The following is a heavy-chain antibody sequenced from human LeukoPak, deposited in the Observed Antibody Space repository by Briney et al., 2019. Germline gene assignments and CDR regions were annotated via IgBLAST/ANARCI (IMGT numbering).Heavy chain of an antibody. CDR2: IYYSGST. D-gene: IGHD3-10*02. CDR1: GGSISSYY. CDR3: ASVTPRNYVNYGMDV. V-gene: IGHV4-59*01. Sequence: SETLSLTCTVSGGSISSYYWSWIRQPPGKGLEWIGDIYYSGSTNYNPSLKSRVTISVDTSKNQFSLKLSSVTAADTAVYYCASVTPRNYVNYGMDVWGQGTTVTVSS. J-gene: IGHJ6*02.